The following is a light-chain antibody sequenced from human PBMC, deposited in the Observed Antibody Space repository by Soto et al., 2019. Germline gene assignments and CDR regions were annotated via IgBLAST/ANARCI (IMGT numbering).Light chain of an antibody. Sequence: DIQMTQSPSTLSASVGDRVTITCRASESFSSWLAWYQQKPGKAPKLLIYKASSLQSGVPSRFSGSGSGTEFTLTISSLQPDDFATYYCKQYNSYSLTFGGGTKVEIK. CDR1: ESFSSW. CDR2: KAS. J-gene: IGKJ4*01. V-gene: IGKV1-5*03. CDR3: KQYNSYSLT.